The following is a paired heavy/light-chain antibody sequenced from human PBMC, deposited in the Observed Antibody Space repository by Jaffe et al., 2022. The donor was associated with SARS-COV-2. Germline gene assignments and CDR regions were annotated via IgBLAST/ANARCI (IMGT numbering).Heavy chain of an antibody. D-gene: IGHD5-18*01. CDR3: AREEGTVHLWAYYHYYGMDV. Sequence: QVQLVESGGGVVQPGRSLRLSCAASGFTFSSYGMHWVRQAPGKGLEWVAIIWYDGSNKYYADSVKGRFTISRDNSKNTLYLQMNSLRAEDTAVYYCAREEGTVHLWAYYHYYGMDVWGQGTTVTVSS. CDR2: IWYDGSNK. V-gene: IGHV3-33*01. J-gene: IGHJ6*02. CDR1: GFTFSSYG.
Light chain of an antibody. J-gene: IGKJ4*01. Sequence: EIVLTQSPATLSLSPGERATLSCRASQSVGSYLAWYQQKPGQAPRLLIYDASNTATGIPARFSGSGSGTDFTLTISSLESEDFAVYYCQQRSNWPPALTFGGGTKVEIQ. CDR1: QSVGSY. CDR2: DAS. V-gene: IGKV3-11*01. CDR3: QQRSNWPPALT.